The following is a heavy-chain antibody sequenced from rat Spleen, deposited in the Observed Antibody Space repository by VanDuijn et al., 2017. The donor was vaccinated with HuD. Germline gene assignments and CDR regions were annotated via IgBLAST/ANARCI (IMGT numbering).Heavy chain of an antibody. V-gene: IGHV3-1*01. CDR3: ARGRAVTITAYYFDY. J-gene: IGHJ2*01. CDR1: GYSITSNY. Sequence: GYSITSNYWGWIRKFPGNKMEWMGYISYSGSTSYNPSLKSRISITRDTSKNQFFLQMNSLRSEDTATYYCARGRAVTITAYYFDYWGQGVMVTVSS. CDR2: ISYSGST. D-gene: IGHD1-4*01.